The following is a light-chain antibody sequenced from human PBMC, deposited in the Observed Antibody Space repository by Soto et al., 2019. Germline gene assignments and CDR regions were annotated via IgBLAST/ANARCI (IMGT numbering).Light chain of an antibody. J-gene: IGLJ3*02. V-gene: IGLV2-8*01. Sequence: QSALTQPPSASGSPGQSVTISCTGTSSDIGGYNSVSWYQQHPGKAPRLMIYEVNKRPSGVPDRFSGSKSGYTASLTVSGLQTEDEADYYCAAWDDSLNGWVFGGGTKLTVL. CDR3: AAWDDSLNGWV. CDR2: EVN. CDR1: SSDIGGYNS.